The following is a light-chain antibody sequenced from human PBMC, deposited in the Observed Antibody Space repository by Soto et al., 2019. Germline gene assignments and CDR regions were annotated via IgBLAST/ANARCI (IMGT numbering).Light chain of an antibody. CDR2: EGS. CDR3: CSYAGSSTFVV. Sequence: QSALTLPASVSGSPGQSITISCTGSSSNVGSYNLVSWYQHHPGKAPKLIIYEGSKRPSGVSNRFSGSKSGNTASLTISGLQAEGEADYYCCSYAGSSTFVVFGGGTKVTVL. V-gene: IGLV2-23*03. J-gene: IGLJ2*01. CDR1: SSNVGSYNL.